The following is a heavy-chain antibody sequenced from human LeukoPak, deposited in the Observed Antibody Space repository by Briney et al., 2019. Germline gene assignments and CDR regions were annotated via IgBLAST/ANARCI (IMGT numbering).Heavy chain of an antibody. CDR1: GFTFSDYA. V-gene: IGHV3-23*01. CDR3: AKCGNSGCHLIDY. J-gene: IGHJ4*02. D-gene: IGHD5-12*01. Sequence: GGSLRLSCAASGFTFSDYAMTWVRQDPGKGLEWVSAISGRTGGTYYADSVKGRFTISRDNSKSTLYLQMDSLRAEDTAVYYCAKCGNSGCHLIDYWGQGTLVTVSS. CDR2: ISGRTGGT.